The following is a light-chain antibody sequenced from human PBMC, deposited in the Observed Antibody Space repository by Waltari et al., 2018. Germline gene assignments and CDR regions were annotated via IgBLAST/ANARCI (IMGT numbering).Light chain of an antibody. CDR2: WAS. V-gene: IGKV4-1*01. CDR1: QGINSY. Sequence: DIQLTQSPSFLSASVGDRVTITCRASQGINSYLAWYQQKPGQPPKRLISWASTRESGVPDRFSGSGSGTDFTLTISSLQAEDVAVYYCQQYYSTPYTFGQGTKLEIK. CDR3: QQYYSTPYT. J-gene: IGKJ2*01.